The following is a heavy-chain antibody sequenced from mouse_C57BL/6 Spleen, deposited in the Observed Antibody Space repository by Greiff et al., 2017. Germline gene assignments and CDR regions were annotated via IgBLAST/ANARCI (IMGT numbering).Heavy chain of an antibody. CDR2: IIDGGSYT. V-gene: IGHV5-4*01. CDR1: GFTFSSYA. J-gene: IGHJ3*01. CDR3: ARDDGTPWFAY. D-gene: IGHD3-3*01. Sequence: EVKLVESGGGLVKPGGSLKLSCAASGFTFSSYAMSWVRQTPEKRLEWVATIIDGGSYTYYPDNVKGRFTISRDNAKNNLYMQMSHLKSEDTAMYYCARDDGTPWFAYWGQGTLGTVSA.